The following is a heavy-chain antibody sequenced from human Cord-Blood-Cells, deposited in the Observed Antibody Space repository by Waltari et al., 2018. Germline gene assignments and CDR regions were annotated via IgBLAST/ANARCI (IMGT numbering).Heavy chain of an antibody. J-gene: IGHJ3*02. V-gene: IGHV1-69*06. CDR3: ARDWVYSSGWYDAFDI. CDR1: GGTFSSYA. D-gene: IGHD6-19*01. Sequence: QVQLVQSGAEVTKPGSSVKVSCKASGGTFSSYAISWVRQAPGQGLEWMGGIIPIFGTANYAQKFQGRVTITADKSTSTAYMELSSLRSEDTAVYYCARDWVYSSGWYDAFDIWGQGTMVTVSS. CDR2: IIPIFGTA.